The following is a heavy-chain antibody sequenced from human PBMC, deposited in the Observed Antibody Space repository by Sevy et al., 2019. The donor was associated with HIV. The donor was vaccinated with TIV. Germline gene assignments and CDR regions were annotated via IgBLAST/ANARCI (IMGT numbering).Heavy chain of an antibody. Sequence: GGSLRLSCAASGFSFSSYGMHWVRQTLGKGLEWVAFVHFDGNEKWYADSGKGRFTISRDNSKSTIFLQMDSLRIEDTAIYYCVKDRCSDAGCPRKYFEHWGQGTLVTVSS. CDR2: VHFDGNEK. D-gene: IGHD2-15*01. CDR3: VKDRCSDAGCPRKYFEH. J-gene: IGHJ4*02. CDR1: GFSFSSYG. V-gene: IGHV3-30*02.